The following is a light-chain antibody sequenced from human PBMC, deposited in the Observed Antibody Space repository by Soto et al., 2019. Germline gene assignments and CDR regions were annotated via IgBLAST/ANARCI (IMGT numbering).Light chain of an antibody. Sequence: DIQMTQSPSSLSASVGDRVTITCRASQSISSWLAWYQQKPGEAPEVLIYDASSLESGVPSRFSGSGSATDFTLTISSLQPDDFATYYCQQYNTYPWTFGQGTKVDIK. CDR2: DAS. V-gene: IGKV1-5*01. J-gene: IGKJ1*01. CDR3: QQYNTYPWT. CDR1: QSISSW.